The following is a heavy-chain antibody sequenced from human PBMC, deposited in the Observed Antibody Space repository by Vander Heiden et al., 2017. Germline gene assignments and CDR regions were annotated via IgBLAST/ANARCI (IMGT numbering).Heavy chain of an antibody. CDR1: GFTFRSYA. Sequence: QVQLVESGGGVVQPGRSLRLYCAASGFTFRSYAMHWVRQAPGKGLEWVAVISYDGSNKYYADSVKGRFTISRDNSKNTLYLQMNSLRAEDTAVYYCARGGIVVVVAATYFDYWGQGTLVTVSS. CDR2: ISYDGSNK. V-gene: IGHV3-30*04. D-gene: IGHD2-15*01. J-gene: IGHJ4*02. CDR3: ARGGIVVVVAATYFDY.